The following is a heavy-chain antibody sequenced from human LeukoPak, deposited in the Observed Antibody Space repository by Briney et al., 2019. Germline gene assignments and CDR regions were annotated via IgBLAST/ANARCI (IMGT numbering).Heavy chain of an antibody. V-gene: IGHV3-21*01. CDR3: AREGDNWNYVGYFDY. CDR1: GFTFSSYS. CDR2: ISSSSSYI. Sequence: PGGSLRLSCAASGFTFSSYSMNWVRQAPGKGLEWVSSISSSSSYIYYADSVKGRFTISRDNAENSLYLQMNSLRAEDTAVYYCAREGDNWNYVGYFDYWGQGTLVTVSS. J-gene: IGHJ4*02. D-gene: IGHD1-7*01.